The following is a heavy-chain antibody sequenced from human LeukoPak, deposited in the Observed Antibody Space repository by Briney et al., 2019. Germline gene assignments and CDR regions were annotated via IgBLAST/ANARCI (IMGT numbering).Heavy chain of an antibody. CDR3: SSTYDFWSGLDPTFDH. D-gene: IGHD3-3*01. V-gene: IGHV4-59*01. CDR2: IYNSDSA. Sequence: SETLSLTCTVSGVSISSYYWNWIRQPPGKGLKGSGYIYNSDSADYNPSLESRLTISVDTSKNQVSLNLSSVTAADTAVYYCSSTYDFWSGLDPTFDHWGKGTLVTVS. CDR1: GVSISSYY. J-gene: IGHJ4*01.